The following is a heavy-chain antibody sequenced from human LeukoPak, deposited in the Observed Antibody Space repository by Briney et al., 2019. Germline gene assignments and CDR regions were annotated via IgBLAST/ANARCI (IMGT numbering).Heavy chain of an antibody. CDR1: GYTFTSYD. CDR2: MNPNSGNT. V-gene: IGHV1-8*01. J-gene: IGHJ6*03. D-gene: IGHD3-3*01. Sequence: ASVKVSCKASGYTFTSYDINWVRQATGQGLEWMGWMNPNSGNTGYAHKFQGRVTMTRNTSISTAYMELSSLRSEDTAVYYCARGYGQKTIFGVVIIRGYYYYYIDVWGKGTTVTVSS. CDR3: ARGYGQKTIFGVVIIRGYYYYYIDV.